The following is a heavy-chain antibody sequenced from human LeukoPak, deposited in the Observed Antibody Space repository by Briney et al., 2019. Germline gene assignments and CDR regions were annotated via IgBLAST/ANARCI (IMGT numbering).Heavy chain of an antibody. Sequence: ASVTVSCKASGGTFSSYAMSWVRQAPGQGLEWMGRIIPMGGIANYAQKFQGRVTITADKSTSTAYMELSSLRSEDTAVYYCARVAQSFYSGYDTYGGYGMDVWGQGTTVTVSS. CDR2: IIPMGGIA. D-gene: IGHD5-12*01. V-gene: IGHV1-69*04. J-gene: IGHJ6*02. CDR1: GGTFSSYA. CDR3: ARVAQSFYSGYDTYGGYGMDV.